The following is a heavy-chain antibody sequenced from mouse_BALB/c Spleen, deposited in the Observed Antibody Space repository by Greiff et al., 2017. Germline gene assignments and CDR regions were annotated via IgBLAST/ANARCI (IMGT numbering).Heavy chain of an antibody. CDR1: GFSLTGYG. J-gene: IGHJ4*01. CDR3: ARDKVRNYYAMDY. Sequence: VKLMESGPGLVAPSQSLSITCTVSGFSLTGYGVNWVRQPPGKGLEWLGMIWGDGSTDYNSALKSRLSISKDNSKSQVFLKMNSLQTDDTARYYCARDKVRNYYAMDYWGQGTSVTVSS. D-gene: IGHD2-14*01. CDR2: IWGDGST. V-gene: IGHV2-6-7*01.